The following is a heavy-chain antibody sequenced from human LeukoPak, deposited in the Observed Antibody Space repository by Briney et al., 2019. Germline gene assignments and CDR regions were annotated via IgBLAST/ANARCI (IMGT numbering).Heavy chain of an antibody. D-gene: IGHD3-10*02. J-gene: IGHJ4*02. CDR3: ATMFGESSDFDH. CDR2: LHSSGET. CDR1: GGSISAYY. Sequence: SETLSLTCVVSGGSISAYYWNWIRQPAGKGLEWIGRLHSSGETTSNPSLMSRATMSLDTSRNHFSLNLTSVTAADTAIYYCATMFGESSDFDHWGQGTLVTVSS. V-gene: IGHV4-4*07.